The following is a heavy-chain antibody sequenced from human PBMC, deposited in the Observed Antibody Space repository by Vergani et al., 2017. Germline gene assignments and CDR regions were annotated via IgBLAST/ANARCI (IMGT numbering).Heavy chain of an antibody. D-gene: IGHD3-16*01. CDR3: ARHDSGHYDASYYGFDV. CDR2: IYYTGSA. V-gene: IGHV4-39*01. J-gene: IGHJ6*04. Sequence: QLQLHKSRPGLVKPSETLSLTCTISGGSISSSSDFCGWLRQTPGKGLGWIGSIYYTGSAYYNPSLKSRVSISVDASKIQFSLKLSSVTAADAAVYYCARHDSGHYDASYYGFDVWGKGTTVTVSS. CDR1: GGSISSSSDF.